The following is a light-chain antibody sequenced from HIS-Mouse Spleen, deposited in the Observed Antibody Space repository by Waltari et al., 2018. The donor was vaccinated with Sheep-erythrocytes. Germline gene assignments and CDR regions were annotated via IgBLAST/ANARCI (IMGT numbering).Light chain of an antibody. CDR3: QAWDSSTAV. J-gene: IGLJ2*01. Sequence: SYELTQPPSVSVSPGQTASITRSGDHLGDKSACWYQQKPGQSPVLVIYQDRKRPSGIPERFSGSNSGNTATLTISGTQAMDEADYYCQAWDSSTAVFGGGTKLTVL. V-gene: IGLV3-1*01. CDR1: HLGDKS. CDR2: QDR.